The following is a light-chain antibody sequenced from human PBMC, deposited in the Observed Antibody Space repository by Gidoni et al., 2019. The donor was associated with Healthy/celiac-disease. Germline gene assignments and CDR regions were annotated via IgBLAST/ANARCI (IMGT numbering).Light chain of an antibody. V-gene: IGLV2-14*01. Sequence: QSALTQPASVSGSPGQSITISCTGTSSDVGGYNYVSWYQQTPGKAPKRMIYKVSNRPSGVSNRFSGSKSVNTASLTISGLQAEDEADYYCSSYTSSSTPYVFGTGTKVTVL. CDR1: SSDVGGYNY. J-gene: IGLJ1*01. CDR3: SSYTSSSTPYV. CDR2: KVS.